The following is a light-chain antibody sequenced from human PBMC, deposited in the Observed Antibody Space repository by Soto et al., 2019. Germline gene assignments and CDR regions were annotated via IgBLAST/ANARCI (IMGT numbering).Light chain of an antibody. J-gene: IGKJ5*01. CDR3: QQLNSYPIT. CDR1: QGISSY. Sequence: DIQLTQSPSFLSASVGDRVTITCRASQGISSYLAWYQQKPGKAPKLLIYAASTLRSGVPSRFSGSGSETEFTLTTNSLQPEDFATYYCQQLNSYPITFGQGTRLEIK. V-gene: IGKV1-9*01. CDR2: AAS.